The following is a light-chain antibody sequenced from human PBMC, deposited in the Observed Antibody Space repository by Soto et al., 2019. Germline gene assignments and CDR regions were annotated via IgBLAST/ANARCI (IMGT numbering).Light chain of an antibody. CDR1: QTINSY. V-gene: IGKV1-39*01. CDR3: QQSYSTPYT. Sequence: DIQMTQSPSSLSASVGDRVTITCRASQTINSYLNWYQQKPGRAPNLLIYAASILESGVPSRFSGSGSGTDFTLTITSLQPEDFATYFCQQSYSTPYTFGQGTKLEVK. J-gene: IGKJ2*01. CDR2: AAS.